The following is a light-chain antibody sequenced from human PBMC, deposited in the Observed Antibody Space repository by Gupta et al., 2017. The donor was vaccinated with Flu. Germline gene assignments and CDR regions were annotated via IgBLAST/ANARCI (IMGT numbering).Light chain of an antibody. CDR2: EVN. Sequence: ITISCSGSSRDVGGYNYVAWHQQYAGTPLKLIYSEVNSRPAGVSHRFSGSKSGNTASLSISGRQTEDEANYYCRSYTSSKNLVFGGGTKVTVV. V-gene: IGLV2-14*01. CDR1: SRDVGGYNY. J-gene: IGLJ2*01. CDR3: RSYTSSKNLV.